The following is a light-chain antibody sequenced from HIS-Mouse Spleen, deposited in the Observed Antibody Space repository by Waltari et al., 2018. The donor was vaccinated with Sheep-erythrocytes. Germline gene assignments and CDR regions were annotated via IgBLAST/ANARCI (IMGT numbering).Light chain of an antibody. CDR3: YSTDSSGNHRV. Sequence: SYELPHPPSVPVSPGQTARITCPGDALPQNYAYWYQQKSGQAPVLVIYEDSKRPSGIPERFSGSSSGTMATLTISGAQVEDEADYYCYSTDSSGNHRVFGGGTKLTVL. V-gene: IGLV3-10*01. J-gene: IGLJ3*02. CDR1: ALPQNY. CDR2: EDS.